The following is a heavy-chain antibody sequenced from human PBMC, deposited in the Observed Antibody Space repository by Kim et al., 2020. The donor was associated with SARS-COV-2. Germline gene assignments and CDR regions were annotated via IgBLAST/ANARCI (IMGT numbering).Heavy chain of an antibody. CDR1: GFTFSDYW. D-gene: IGHD4-17*01. CDR2: IKGDRTNR. J-gene: IGHJ4*02. CDR3: ARDSCATAVY. V-gene: IGHV3-74*01. Sequence: GGSLRLSCAASGFTFSDYWMHWVRQAPGKGLESVSRIKGDRTNRGYADSVKGRFTISRDNAKNTLYLQMNRLRAEDTAIYYCARDSCATAVYWGQGTLAT.